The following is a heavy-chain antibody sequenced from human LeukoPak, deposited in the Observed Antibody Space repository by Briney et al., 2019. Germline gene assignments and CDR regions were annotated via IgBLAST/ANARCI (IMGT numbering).Heavy chain of an antibody. D-gene: IGHD3-16*01. J-gene: IGHJ5*02. CDR1: GYTFTSYG. CDR2: ISAYNGNT. Sequence: PGASVKVSCKASGYTFTSYGISGVRQAPGQGLEWMGWISAYNGNTNYAQKLQGRVTMTTDTSTSTAYMELRSLRSDDTAVYYCARESGGSGRPYNWFDPWGQGTLVTVSS. V-gene: IGHV1-18*01. CDR3: ARESGGSGRPYNWFDP.